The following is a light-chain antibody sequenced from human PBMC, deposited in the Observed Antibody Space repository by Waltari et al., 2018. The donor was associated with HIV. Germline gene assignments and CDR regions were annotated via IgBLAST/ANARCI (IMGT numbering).Light chain of an antibody. CDR1: SSCI. CDR2: NVI. Sequence: QSALPQPRSVSGSPGQSVIIPCPGISSCIVSWYQQHPGKAPRFIIHNVIKRPSGVPDRFSGSKSGNTASLTISGLQAEDEATYYCCSYAGSYTKLVFGGGTQLTVL. CDR3: CSYAGSYTKLV. J-gene: IGLJ2*01. V-gene: IGLV2-11*01.